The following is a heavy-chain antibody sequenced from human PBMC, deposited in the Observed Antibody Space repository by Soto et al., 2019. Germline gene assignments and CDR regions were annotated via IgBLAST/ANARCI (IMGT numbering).Heavy chain of an antibody. V-gene: IGHV1-3*01. Sequence: ASVKVSCKASGYTFTRYTMNWVRQAPGQRLEWMGWINPDNGNTNSSQKFQDRVIMTTEISTNTVYLELRSLRSDDTAVYYCGRCRTDSYAMDVWGQGTTVTVSS. CDR2: INPDNGNT. CDR1: GYTFTRYT. CDR3: GRCRTDSYAMDV. J-gene: IGHJ6*02.